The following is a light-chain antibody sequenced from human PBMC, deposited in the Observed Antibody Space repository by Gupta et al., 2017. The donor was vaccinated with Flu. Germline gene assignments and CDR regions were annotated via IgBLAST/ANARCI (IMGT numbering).Light chain of an antibody. V-gene: IGKV4-1*01. CDR2: WAS. CDR3: HRFYSAPLT. CDR1: QNPLSGSNNQNF. Sequence: IVLTQSPNSLAVSLGERATINCKSSQNPLSGSNNQNFLAWFQKKPGQPPKVLIYWASTRQSPIPDRFRGSPSRTAFTLTIIILQAKHMAVSYFHRFYSAPLTFGQGTRLEIK. J-gene: IGKJ5*01.